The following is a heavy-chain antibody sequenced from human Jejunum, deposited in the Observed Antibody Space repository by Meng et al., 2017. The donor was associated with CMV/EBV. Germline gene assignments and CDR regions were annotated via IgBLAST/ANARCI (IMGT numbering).Heavy chain of an antibody. CDR1: TFSSYW. CDR3: AKHLGVVVYYYYGMDV. J-gene: IGHJ6*02. CDR2: ISSDGSST. V-gene: IGHV3-74*01. D-gene: IGHD3-22*01. Sequence: TFSSYWMHWVRQAPGKGLVWVSSISSDGSSTSYADSVKGRFTISRDNSKNTLYLQMNSLRAEDTAVYYCAKHLGVVVYYYYGMDVWGQGTTVTVSS.